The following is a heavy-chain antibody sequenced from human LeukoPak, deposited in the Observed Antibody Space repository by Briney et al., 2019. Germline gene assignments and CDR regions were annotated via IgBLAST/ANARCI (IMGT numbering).Heavy chain of an antibody. Sequence: GGSLRLSCAASGFIFSSYGMHWVRQAPGKGLEWVARIWHDGSNDDYADSVKGRFTISRDNSKNTLYLQMNGLRAEDTAIYYCAKVTGDYYDTSGAFDYWGQGTLVTVSS. V-gene: IGHV3-33*06. CDR2: IWHDGSND. J-gene: IGHJ4*02. D-gene: IGHD3-22*01. CDR3: AKVTGDYYDTSGAFDY. CDR1: GFIFSSYG.